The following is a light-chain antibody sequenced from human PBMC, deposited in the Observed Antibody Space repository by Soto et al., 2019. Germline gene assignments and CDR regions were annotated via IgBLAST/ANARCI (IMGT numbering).Light chain of an antibody. CDR1: QSIISNC. Sequence: GNLDSSPGERAILSCRASQSIISNCLAWYQQTADQAPRLLIYDASTRATRIPDRFSGSGSETGFTLTISRLEPEVFAVYYCHQYGSSPYTFGQGTKVDIK. J-gene: IGKJ1*01. CDR2: DAS. V-gene: IGKV3-20*01. CDR3: HQYGSSPYT.